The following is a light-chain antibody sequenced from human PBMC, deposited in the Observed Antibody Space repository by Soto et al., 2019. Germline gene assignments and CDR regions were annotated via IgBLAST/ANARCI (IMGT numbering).Light chain of an antibody. Sequence: QSVLTQPPSVSGAPGQRVTISCTGSSSNIGAGYDVHWYQQLPGRAPKLLSYVNTNRPSGVSDRFSGSKSGTSASLAITGLKAEDEADYSCLSFDSSLSVVFGGGTKLTVL. CDR1: SSNIGAGYD. J-gene: IGLJ2*01. CDR2: VNT. CDR3: LSFDSSLSVV. V-gene: IGLV1-40*01.